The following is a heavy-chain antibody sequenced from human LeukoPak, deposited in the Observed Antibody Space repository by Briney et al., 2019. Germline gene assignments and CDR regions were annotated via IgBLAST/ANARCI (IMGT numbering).Heavy chain of an antibody. J-gene: IGHJ5*02. CDR2: INHSGST. CDR1: GGSFSGYY. V-gene: IGHV4-34*01. D-gene: IGHD4-17*01. Sequence: SETLSLTCAVYGGSFSGYYWSWIRQPPGKGLEWIGEINHSGSTNYNPSLKSRVTISVDTSKNQFSLKLSSVTAADTAVYHCASGYSLRNSNWFDPWGQGTLVTVSS. CDR3: ASGYSLRNSNWFDP.